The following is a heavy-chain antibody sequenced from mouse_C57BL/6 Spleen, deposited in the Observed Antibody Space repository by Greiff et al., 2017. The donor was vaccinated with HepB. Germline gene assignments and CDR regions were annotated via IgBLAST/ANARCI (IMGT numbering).Heavy chain of an antibody. Sequence: EVKLVESGPELVKPGASVKMSCKASGYTFTDYNMHWVKQSHGKSLEWIGYINPNNGGTSYNQKFKGKATLTVNKSSSTAYMELRSLTSEDSAVYYCARSLYMITTRNYYAMDYWGQGTSVTVSS. CDR3: ARSLYMITTRNYYAMDY. CDR1: GYTFTDYN. V-gene: IGHV1-22*01. D-gene: IGHD2-4*01. CDR2: INPNNGGT. J-gene: IGHJ4*01.